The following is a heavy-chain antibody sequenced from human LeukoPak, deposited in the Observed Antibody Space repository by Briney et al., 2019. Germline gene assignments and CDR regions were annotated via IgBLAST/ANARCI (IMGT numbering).Heavy chain of an antibody. CDR3: ARGLYEYYYDSSGYYSWFDP. J-gene: IGHJ5*02. CDR1: GGYLSSGSYY. V-gene: IGHV4-61*02. CDR2: NYTSGST. D-gene: IGHD3-22*01. Sequence: PSETLSLTCTVSGGYLSSGSYYGSWIRQPAGKGLEWIGRNYTSGSTNYNPSLKSRVTISVDTSKNQFSLKLSSVTAADTAVYYRARGLYEYYYDSSGYYSWFDPWGQGTLVTVSS.